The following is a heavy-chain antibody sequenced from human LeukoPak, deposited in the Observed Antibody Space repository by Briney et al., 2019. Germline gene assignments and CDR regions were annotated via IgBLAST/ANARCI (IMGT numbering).Heavy chain of an antibody. CDR3: AKSDIVVVVAATHQH. J-gene: IGHJ1*01. D-gene: IGHD2-15*01. CDR1: GFTFSSYA. CDR2: ISGSGGST. Sequence: GGSLRLSCAASGFTFSSYAMSWVRQAPGKGLEWVSAISGSGGSTYYADSVKGRFTISRDNSKNTLYLQMNSLRAEDTAVYYCAKSDIVVVVAATHQHWGQGTLVTVSS. V-gene: IGHV3-23*01.